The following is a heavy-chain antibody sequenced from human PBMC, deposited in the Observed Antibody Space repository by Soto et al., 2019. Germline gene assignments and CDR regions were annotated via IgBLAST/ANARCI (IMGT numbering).Heavy chain of an antibody. CDR1: GGSISSGGYY. CDR2: IYYSGTT. J-gene: IGHJ4*02. Sequence: PSETLSLTCTVSGGSISSGGYYWSWVRQFPGKGLEWIGYIYYSGTTHYNPSLKSRISMSIDTSKNQFSLRLNSVTAADTAVYYCARDVTTKDFFDYWGQVSRVTFSS. CDR3: ARDVTTKDFFDY. V-gene: IGHV4-31*03. D-gene: IGHD1-1*01.